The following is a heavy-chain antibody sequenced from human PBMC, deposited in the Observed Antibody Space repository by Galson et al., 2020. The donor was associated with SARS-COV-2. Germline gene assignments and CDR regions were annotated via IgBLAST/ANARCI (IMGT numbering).Heavy chain of an antibody. CDR1: GFTFSDYY. Sequence: GESLKISCAASGFTFSDYYMTWIRQTPEKGLEGVSSISSSSTHTNYADSVKGRFTISRDDAQNSLYLQMNNLRVEDTAVYFCARSMGITGTTTDYWGQGTLVTVSS. CDR3: ARSMGITGTTTDY. D-gene: IGHD1-20*01. CDR2: ISSSSTHT. V-gene: IGHV3-11*06. J-gene: IGHJ4*02.